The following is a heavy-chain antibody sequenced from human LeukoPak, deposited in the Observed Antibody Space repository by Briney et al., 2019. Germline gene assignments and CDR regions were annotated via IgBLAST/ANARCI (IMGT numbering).Heavy chain of an antibody. D-gene: IGHD6-13*01. Sequence: PSETLSLTCTVSGGSISSYYWSWIRQPPGKGLEWIGYIYYSGSTNYNPSLKSRVTISVDTSKNQFSLKLSSVTAADTAVYYCARRVSSWNPNLYYYGMDVWGQGTTVTVSS. V-gene: IGHV4-59*01. CDR1: GGSISSYY. CDR3: ARRVSSWNPNLYYYGMDV. J-gene: IGHJ6*02. CDR2: IYYSGST.